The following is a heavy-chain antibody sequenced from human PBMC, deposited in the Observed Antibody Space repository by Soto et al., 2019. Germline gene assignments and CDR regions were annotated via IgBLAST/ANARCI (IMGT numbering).Heavy chain of an antibody. Sequence: GASGQVSCNASGYTFNSYYIHWARQARGQVLEWLGIINPSAGSTNYAQNFQGRVTMTRDTSTSTVYMELSSLRSEDTAVYYCATVPLYSDSSGYYYDHYYGMDVWGQGTTVTFS. CDR2: INPSAGST. D-gene: IGHD3-22*01. CDR3: ATVPLYSDSSGYYYDHYYGMDV. J-gene: IGHJ6*02. V-gene: IGHV1-46*02. CDR1: GYTFNSYY.